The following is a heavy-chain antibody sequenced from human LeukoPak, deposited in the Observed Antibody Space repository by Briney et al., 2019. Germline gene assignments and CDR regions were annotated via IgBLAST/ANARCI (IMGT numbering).Heavy chain of an antibody. J-gene: IGHJ3*02. Sequence: GGSLRLSCAASGFTFSSYGMHWVRQAPGKGLEWVGVIAYNRSVSSDGITKNYADSVKGRFTISRDNAKNSLYLQMNSLRAEDTAVYYCARDYLDAFDIWGQGTMVTVSS. CDR3: ARDYLDAFDI. CDR1: GFTFSSYG. V-gene: IGHV3-48*04. CDR2: IAYNRSVSSDGITK.